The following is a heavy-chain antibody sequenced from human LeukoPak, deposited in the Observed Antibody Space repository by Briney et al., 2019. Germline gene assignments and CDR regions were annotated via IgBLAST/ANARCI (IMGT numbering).Heavy chain of an antibody. CDR1: GGTFSSYA. J-gene: IGHJ4*02. V-gene: IGHV1-69*13. CDR2: IIPIFGTA. CDR3: ARGGSGAVAANFDY. Sequence: ASVKVSCKASGGTFSSYAISWVRQAPGQGLEWMGGIIPIFGTANYAQKFQGRVTITADESTSTAYMELSSLRSEDTAVYYCARGGSGAVAANFDYWGQGTLVTVSS. D-gene: IGHD6-19*01.